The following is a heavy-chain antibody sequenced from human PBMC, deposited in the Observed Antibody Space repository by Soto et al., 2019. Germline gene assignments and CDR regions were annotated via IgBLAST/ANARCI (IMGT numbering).Heavy chain of an antibody. D-gene: IGHD6-13*01. V-gene: IGHV3-53*01. CDR3: ARNPITRITGYNYYYYYGMDV. Sequence: GSLRLSCAASGFTVSSNYMSWVRQAPGKGLEWVSVIYSGGSTYYADSVKGRFTISRDNSKNTLYLQMNSLRAEDTAVYYCARNPITRITGYNYYYYYGMDVWGQGTTVTVSS. CDR2: IYSGGST. J-gene: IGHJ6*02. CDR1: GFTVSSNY.